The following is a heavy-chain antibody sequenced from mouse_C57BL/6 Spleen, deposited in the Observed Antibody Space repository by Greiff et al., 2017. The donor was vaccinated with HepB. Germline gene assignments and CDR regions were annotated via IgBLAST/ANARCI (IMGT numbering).Heavy chain of an antibody. Sequence: EVKLQESGPGLVKPSQSLSLTCSVTGYSITSGYYWNWIRQFPGNKLEWMGYISYDGSNNYNPSLKNRISITRDTSKNQFFLKLNSVTTEDTATYYCAREGKYGYTDYWGQGTTLTVSS. CDR3: AREGKYGYTDY. CDR1: GYSITSGYY. CDR2: ISYDGSN. J-gene: IGHJ2*01. V-gene: IGHV3-6*01. D-gene: IGHD2-2*01.